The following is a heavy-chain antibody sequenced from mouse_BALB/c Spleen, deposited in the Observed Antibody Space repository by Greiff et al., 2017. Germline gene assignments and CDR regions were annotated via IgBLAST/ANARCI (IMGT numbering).Heavy chain of an antibody. V-gene: IGHV5-17*02. CDR1: GFTFSSFG. CDR2: ISSGSSTI. D-gene: IGHD1-1*01. CDR3: ARDGSSYNYAMDY. Sequence: EVQLVESGGGLVQPGGSRKLSCAASGFTFSSFGMHWVRQAPEKGLEWVAYISSGSSTIYYADTVKGRFTISRDNPKNTLFLQMTSLRSEDTAMYYCARDGSSYNYAMDYWGQGTSVTVSS. J-gene: IGHJ4*01.